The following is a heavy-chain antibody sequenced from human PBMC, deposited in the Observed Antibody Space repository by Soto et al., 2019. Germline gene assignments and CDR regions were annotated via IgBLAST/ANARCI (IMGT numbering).Heavy chain of an antibody. CDR3: AKDRSTIFGVVTYYFDY. Sequence: QVQLVESGGALVKPGGSRSLSCAASGFTLVIYALTWFRRPPGKGLEWVPFISNDGSNNYYADSVKGRFTNSRDNSKNTLYLQMNSLRGEDTAMYYCAKDRSTIFGVVTYYFDYWGQGNLVTVSS. D-gene: IGHD3-3*01. CDR1: GFTLVIYA. J-gene: IGHJ4*02. V-gene: IGHV3-30*18. CDR2: ISNDGSNN.